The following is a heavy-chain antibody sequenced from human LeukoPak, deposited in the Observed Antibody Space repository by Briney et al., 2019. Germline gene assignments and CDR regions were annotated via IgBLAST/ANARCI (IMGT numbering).Heavy chain of an antibody. CDR1: GGSTSTYY. CDR2: IKNSGNT. D-gene: IGHD6-19*01. J-gene: IGHJ3*02. V-gene: IGHV4-4*07. CDR3: AREGSSSGWRPFDI. Sequence: SETLSLTCSVSGGSTSTYYWSWIRQPAGKGLEWIGRIKNSGNTNYNPSLESRVTLSLDTSKNQFSLNLSSVTAADTAVYYCAREGSSSGWRPFDIWGQGTVVTVSS.